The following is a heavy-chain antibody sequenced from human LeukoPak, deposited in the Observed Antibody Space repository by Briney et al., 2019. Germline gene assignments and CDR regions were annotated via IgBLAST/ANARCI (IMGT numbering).Heavy chain of an antibody. D-gene: IGHD5-12*01. CDR2: ISSNGGSA. CDR3: ARVRYSGYYYYGMDV. J-gene: IGHJ6*02. Sequence: GGSLRLSCAASGFTFSSYAMHWVRQAPGKGVEYVSAISSNGGSAYYANSVKGRFTISRDNSKNTLYLQMGSLRAEDMAVYYCARVRYSGYYYYGMDVWGQGTTVTVSS. V-gene: IGHV3-64*01. CDR1: GFTFSSYA.